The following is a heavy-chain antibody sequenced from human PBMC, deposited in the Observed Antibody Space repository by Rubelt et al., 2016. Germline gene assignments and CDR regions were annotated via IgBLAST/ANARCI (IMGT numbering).Heavy chain of an antibody. Sequence: QVQLVQSGAEVKKPGASVKVSCKASGYTFTSYGISWVRQAPGQGLEWMGWISAYNGNTNYAQKRAGRVTITADTYTSTAYMELRDLRSDYTAVYYCAREPLPVRGVIMTPTHWGQGTLVTVSS. V-gene: IGHV1-18*01. J-gene: IGHJ4*02. CDR3: AREPLPVRGVIMTPTH. D-gene: IGHD3-10*01. CDR1: GYTFTSYG. CDR2: ISAYNGNT.